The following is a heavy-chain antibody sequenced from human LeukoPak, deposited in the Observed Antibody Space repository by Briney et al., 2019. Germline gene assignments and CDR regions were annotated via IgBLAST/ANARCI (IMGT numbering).Heavy chain of an antibody. D-gene: IGHD5-18*01. Sequence: SETLSLTCTVSGDSMDTHYWSWIRQTPGKGLEWIAYISYSGSFNYNPSLKSRVTISVDTSKNQFSLKLSSVTAADTAVYYCATVGYSYVGPRTPSAHRRTGAFDISGQGTMVTVSS. CDR1: GDSMDTHY. CDR3: ATVGYSYVGPRTPSAHRRTGAFDI. CDR2: ISYSGSF. J-gene: IGHJ3*02. V-gene: IGHV4-59*11.